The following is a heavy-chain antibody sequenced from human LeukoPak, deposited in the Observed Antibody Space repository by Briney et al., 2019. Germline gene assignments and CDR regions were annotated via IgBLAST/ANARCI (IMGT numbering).Heavy chain of an antibody. CDR3: ARWYYHDSSGYYIGAFDI. D-gene: IGHD3-22*01. J-gene: IGHJ3*02. V-gene: IGHV4-59*01. Sequence: PSETLSLTRTVSGGSISSYYWSWIRQPPGKGLEWIGYIYYSGSTNYNPSLKSRVTISVDTSKNQFSLKLSSVTAADTAVYYCARWYYHDSSGYYIGAFDIWGQGTMVTVSS. CDR1: GGSISSYY. CDR2: IYYSGST.